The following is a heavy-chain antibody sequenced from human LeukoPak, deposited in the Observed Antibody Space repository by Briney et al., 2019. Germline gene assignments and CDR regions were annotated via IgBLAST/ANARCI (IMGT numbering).Heavy chain of an antibody. CDR2: ISWNSGSI. V-gene: IGHV3-9*01. CDR1: GFTFDDYA. D-gene: IGHD6-13*01. Sequence: PGGSPRLSCAASGFTFDDYAMHWVRQAPGKGLEWVSGISWNSGSIGYADSVKGRFTISRDNAKNSLYLQMNSLRAEDTALYYCAKGINSGYSSSWPFDYWGQGTLVTVSS. CDR3: AKGINSGYSSSWPFDY. J-gene: IGHJ4*02.